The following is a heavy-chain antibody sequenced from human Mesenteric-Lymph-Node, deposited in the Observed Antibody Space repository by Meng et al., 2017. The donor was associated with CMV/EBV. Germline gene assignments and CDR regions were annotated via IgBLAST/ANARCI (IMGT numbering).Heavy chain of an antibody. Sequence: ASVKVSCKASGYTFTSYGISWVRQAPGQGLEWMGWISAYNGNTNYAQKLQGRVTMTTDTSTSTAYMELRSLRSDDTAVYYCARDGEKRGSMVRGVDFDYWGQGTLVTVSS. D-gene: IGHD3-10*01. CDR2: ISAYNGNT. J-gene: IGHJ4*02. V-gene: IGHV1-18*01. CDR1: GYTFTSYG. CDR3: ARDGEKRGSMVRGVDFDY.